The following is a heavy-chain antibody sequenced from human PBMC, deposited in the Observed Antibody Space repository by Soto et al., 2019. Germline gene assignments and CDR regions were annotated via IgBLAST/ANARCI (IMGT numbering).Heavy chain of an antibody. J-gene: IGHJ4*02. D-gene: IGHD5-12*01. CDR3: AKGEGRYSAYDVGYHFDY. CDR2: ISYGGTNK. Sequence: QVQLEESGGGVVQPGRSLRLSCAASGFTFSSYGMHWVRQAPGKGLEWVAVISYGGTNKYYADSVKGRFTISRDNSKNTXYMQKNSLRVDDTAVYYGAKGEGRYSAYDVGYHFDYWGQGTLVTVSS. CDR1: GFTFSSYG. V-gene: IGHV3-30*18.